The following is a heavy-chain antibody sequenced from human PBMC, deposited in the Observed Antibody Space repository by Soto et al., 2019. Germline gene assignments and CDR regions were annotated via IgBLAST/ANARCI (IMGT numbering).Heavy chain of an antibody. D-gene: IGHD1-1*01. Sequence: NPSETLSLTCTFSVGSISSGGYYCSWIRQHPWKGLEWIGYIYYSGSTYYNPSLKSRVTISVDTSKNQFSLKLSSVTAADTAVYYCARDRVVRTTGTTRFWFEAWGEGTLVTVSS. CDR2: IYYSGST. CDR1: VGSISSGGYY. V-gene: IGHV4-31*02. CDR3: ARDRVVRTTGTTRFWFEA. J-gene: IGHJ5*02.